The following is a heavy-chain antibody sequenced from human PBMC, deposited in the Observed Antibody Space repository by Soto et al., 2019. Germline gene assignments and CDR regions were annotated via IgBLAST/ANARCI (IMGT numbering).Heavy chain of an antibody. J-gene: IGHJ6*02. CDR1: GFSFSTYG. D-gene: IGHD6-6*01. CDR3: AKVVRADSTSSNFYYYSGMDV. Sequence: GGSLRLSCAASGFSFSTYGMHWVRQAPGKGLEWMAVISNDGSNKYYADSVKGRFTISRDNSKDTLFLQMNSLRGEDTAVYYCAKVVRADSTSSNFYYYSGMDVWGQGTTVTVSS. V-gene: IGHV3-30*18. CDR2: ISNDGSNK.